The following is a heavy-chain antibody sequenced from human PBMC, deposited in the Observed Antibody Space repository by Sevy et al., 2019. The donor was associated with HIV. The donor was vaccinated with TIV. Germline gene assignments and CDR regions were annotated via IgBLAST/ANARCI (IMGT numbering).Heavy chain of an antibody. CDR2: ISGSGGNT. CDR3: AKGASGGSFERYYYYYYMDV. CDR1: GFTFSSYA. D-gene: IGHD2-15*01. J-gene: IGHJ6*03. Sequence: GGSLRLSCAASGFTFSSYAMSWVRQAPGKGLEWVSGISGSGGNTYYADSVKGRFTISRDNSKNTLYLQMNTLRAENTAVYYCAKGASGGSFERYYYYYYMDVWGKGTTVTVSS. V-gene: IGHV3-23*01.